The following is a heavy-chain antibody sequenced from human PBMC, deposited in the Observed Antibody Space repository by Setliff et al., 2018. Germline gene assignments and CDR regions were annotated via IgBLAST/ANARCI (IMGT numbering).Heavy chain of an antibody. CDR2: INHSGST. Sequence: SETLSLTCAVSGGSISSSNWWSWVRQPPGKGLEWIGEINHSGSTNYNPSLKSRVTISVDTSKNQFSLKLSSVTAADTAVYYCARGRIQLWKYYFDYWGQGTLVTVPS. J-gene: IGHJ4*02. V-gene: IGHV4-4*02. CDR3: ARGRIQLWKYYFDY. CDR1: GGSISSSNW. D-gene: IGHD5-18*01.